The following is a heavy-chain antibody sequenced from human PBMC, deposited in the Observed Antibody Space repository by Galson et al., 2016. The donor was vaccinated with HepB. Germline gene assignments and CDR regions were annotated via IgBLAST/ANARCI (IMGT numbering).Heavy chain of an antibody. D-gene: IGHD1-26*01. Sequence: SLRLSCAASGITFNTYNMVWARQAPGKGLEWVAVISYDGTSKHYADSVKGRFTISRDDSKNTLYLQMNSLRAEDTAVYYCARDRNSGSFYAYFQHWGQGTLVTVSS. CDR1: GITFNTYN. CDR3: ARDRNSGSFYAYFQH. J-gene: IGHJ1*01. V-gene: IGHV3-30*03. CDR2: ISYDGTSK.